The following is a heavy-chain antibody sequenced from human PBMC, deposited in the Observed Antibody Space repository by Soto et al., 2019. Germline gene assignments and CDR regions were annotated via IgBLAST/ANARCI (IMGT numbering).Heavy chain of an antibody. Sequence: QVQLVQSGAEVKKPGSSVKVSCKASGGTFSSYTISWVRQAPGQGLEWMGRIIPILGIANYAQKFQGRVTITADKSTSTAYMELSSLRSEDTAVYYCARSQRHDYDSSGKSGDAFDIWGQGTMVTVSS. D-gene: IGHD3-22*01. CDR3: ARSQRHDYDSSGKSGDAFDI. J-gene: IGHJ3*02. CDR1: GGTFSSYT. CDR2: IIPILGIA. V-gene: IGHV1-69*02.